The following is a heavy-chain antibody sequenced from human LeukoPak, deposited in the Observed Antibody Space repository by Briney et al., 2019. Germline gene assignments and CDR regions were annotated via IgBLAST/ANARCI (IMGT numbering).Heavy chain of an antibody. CDR2: ISYDGSNK. CDR3: ARDNGDYYGSAWFDP. J-gene: IGHJ5*02. Sequence: GRSLRLSCAASGFTFSGYAMHWVRQAPGKGLEWVAVISYDGSNKYYADSVKGRFTISRDNSKNTLYLQMNSLRAEDTAVYYCARDNGDYYGSAWFDPWGQGTLVTVSS. V-gene: IGHV3-30*04. D-gene: IGHD3-10*01. CDR1: GFTFSGYA.